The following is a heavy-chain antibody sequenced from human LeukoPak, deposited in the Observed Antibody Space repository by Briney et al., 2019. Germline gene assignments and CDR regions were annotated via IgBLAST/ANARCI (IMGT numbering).Heavy chain of an antibody. D-gene: IGHD6-13*01. CDR2: IYSGGST. J-gene: IGHJ6*04. CDR3: ARGFSSWYPLDV. V-gene: IGHV3-53*01. CDR1: GFTVSSNY. Sequence: GGSLRLSCAASGFTVSSNYMIWVRQAPGKGLEGVSVIYSGGSTYYADSVKGRFTISRDNSKNTLYLQMNSLRAEDTAVYYCARGFSSWYPLDVWGKGTTVTVSS.